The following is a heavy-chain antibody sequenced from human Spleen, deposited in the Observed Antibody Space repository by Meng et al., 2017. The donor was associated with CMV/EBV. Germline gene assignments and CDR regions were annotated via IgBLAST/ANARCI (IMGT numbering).Heavy chain of an antibody. CDR3: AKSGDTDSATKDYPMDV. D-gene: IGHD5-12*01. Sequence: GESLKISCAASRFRFSDYGMYWVRQAPGKGLEWVAAIWYDGSPKYYDDSVKERFTISRDNTQNTLSLQMNSLRVEDTAVYFCAKSGDTDSATKDYPMDVWGRGTTVTVSS. CDR2: IWYDGSPK. V-gene: IGHV3-33*06. J-gene: IGHJ6*02. CDR1: RFRFSDYG.